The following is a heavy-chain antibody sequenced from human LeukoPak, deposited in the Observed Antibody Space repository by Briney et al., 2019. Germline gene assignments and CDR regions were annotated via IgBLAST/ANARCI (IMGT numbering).Heavy chain of an antibody. Sequence: GSLRLSCAASGFTVSSNYMSWVRQAPGKGLEWVAAIWYDGDNKYYADSVKGRFTISRDNSKNTLYLQMNSLRAEDTAVYYCARGYIQATYYFDCWGQGTLVTVSS. J-gene: IGHJ4*02. D-gene: IGHD5-12*01. CDR2: IWYDGDNK. V-gene: IGHV3-33*08. CDR1: GFTVSSNY. CDR3: ARGYIQATYYFDC.